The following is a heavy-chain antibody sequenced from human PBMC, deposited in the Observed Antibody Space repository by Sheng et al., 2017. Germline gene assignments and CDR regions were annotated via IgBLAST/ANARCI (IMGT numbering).Heavy chain of an antibody. CDR1: GFTFSNYA. D-gene: IGHD6-13*01. Sequence: EVQLVESGGGLVQPGGSLRLSCAASGFTFSNYAMNWVRQAPGKGLQWVSTISVSGDDTYYADSVKGRFTISRHNSQDTLYLQMNSLRAEDTAVYFCARHDTTNWYHIFNYWGQGARVTVSS. CDR2: ISVSGDDT. J-gene: IGHJ4*02. CDR3: ARHDTTNWYHIFNY. V-gene: IGHV3-23*04.